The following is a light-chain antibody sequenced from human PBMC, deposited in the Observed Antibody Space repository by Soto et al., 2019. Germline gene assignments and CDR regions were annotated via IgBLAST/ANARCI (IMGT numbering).Light chain of an antibody. V-gene: IGLV1-44*01. J-gene: IGLJ2*01. Sequence: QPVLTQPPSASGTPGQRVTISCSGSSSNIGSNTVNWYQQLPGTAPKVLMHSNRQRPSGVPDRFSGSKSGTSASLAISGLQSEDEADYYCAAWDDSLNGVVFGGGTKLTVL. CDR3: AAWDDSLNGVV. CDR2: SNR. CDR1: SSNIGSNT.